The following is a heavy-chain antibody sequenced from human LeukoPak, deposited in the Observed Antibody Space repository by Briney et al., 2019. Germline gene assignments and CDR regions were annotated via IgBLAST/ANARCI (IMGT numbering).Heavy chain of an antibody. D-gene: IGHD3-10*01. Sequence: ASVKVSCKVSGYTFNTYGVIWVRQAPGKGFEWLGWISGQHGKTTYAQKFQDRVIMTTDTSTSTAYMELRSLTSDDTGVYFCARGGSGWFGALEFDYWGQGTLVTVSS. V-gene: IGHV1-18*01. CDR2: ISGQHGKT. J-gene: IGHJ4*02. CDR1: GYTFNTYG. CDR3: ARGGSGWFGALEFDY.